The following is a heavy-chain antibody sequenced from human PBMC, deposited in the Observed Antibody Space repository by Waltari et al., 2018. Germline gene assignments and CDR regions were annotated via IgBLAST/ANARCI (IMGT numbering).Heavy chain of an antibody. CDR2: IDWDDDK. CDR3: ARMKGVVVGFDY. V-gene: IGHV2-70*04. CDR1: GFSLSPSGMR. D-gene: IGHD2-2*01. Sequence: QVTLKESGPALVKPTQTLTLTCTFSGFSLSPSGMRVSWIRQPPGKALEGLARIDWDDDKFYSTSLQTRLTIAKDTSKNQVVLTMTNMDPVDTATYYCARMKGVVVGFDYWGQGTLVTVSS. J-gene: IGHJ4*02.